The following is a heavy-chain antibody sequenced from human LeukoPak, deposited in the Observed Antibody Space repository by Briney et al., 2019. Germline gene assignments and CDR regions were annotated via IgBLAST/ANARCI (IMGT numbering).Heavy chain of an antibody. V-gene: IGHV4-39*01. J-gene: IGHJ4*02. CDR3: ASVDYNWNYFHY. CDR2: IKYSGST. CDR1: GGSINSRNYF. D-gene: IGHD1-20*01. Sequence: SETLSLTCTVSGGSINSRNYFWGWIRQPPGKGLEWIGSIKYSGSTYYKPSLQSRVTISVDTSKSQFSLKLSSVTGADTAVYYCASVDYNWNYFHYWGQGTLVTVSS.